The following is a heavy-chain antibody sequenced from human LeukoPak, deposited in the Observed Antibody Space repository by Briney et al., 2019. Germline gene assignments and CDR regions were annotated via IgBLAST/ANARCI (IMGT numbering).Heavy chain of an antibody. CDR1: GFTFSSYA. Sequence: SGVSLRHSCVASGFTFSSYAMNWVRQAPGKGLEWVSGISDTGSSTYHADSVKGRFAISRDNSKNTLYLQMNSLGAEDTALYYCAKDDRRFGELVFDFWGQGTLVTVSS. CDR3: AKDDRRFGELVFDF. V-gene: IGHV3-23*01. D-gene: IGHD3-10*01. J-gene: IGHJ4*02. CDR2: ISDTGSST.